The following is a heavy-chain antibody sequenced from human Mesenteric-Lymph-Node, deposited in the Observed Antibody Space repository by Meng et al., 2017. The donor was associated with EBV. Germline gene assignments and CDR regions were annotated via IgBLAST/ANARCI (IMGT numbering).Heavy chain of an antibody. Sequence: QLQLQGSGPGLGRPSETLSLTCTVSGGSISSSSYYWGWIRQPPGKGLEWIGNIYYSGSTYYSPSLESRVTISVDTSKNQFSLKLSSVTAADSAVYYCARRISSGWMDSWGQGTLVTVSS. J-gene: IGHJ5*01. CDR2: IYYSGST. V-gene: IGHV4-39*01. D-gene: IGHD6-19*01. CDR1: GGSISSSSYY. CDR3: ARRISSGWMDS.